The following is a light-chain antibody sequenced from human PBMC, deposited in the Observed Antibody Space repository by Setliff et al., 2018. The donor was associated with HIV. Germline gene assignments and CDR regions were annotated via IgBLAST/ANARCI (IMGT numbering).Light chain of an antibody. V-gene: IGLV2-14*03. Sequence: QSALTQPASVSGSPGQSVTVSCTGASSDVGRYNFVSWYQQHPGKAPKLVIYDVTIRPSGVSNRFSGSKSGNTASLTISGLQAEDEGDYYCYSYTAGTSYVFGGGTKVTVL. J-gene: IGLJ1*01. CDR2: DVT. CDR3: YSYTAGTSYV. CDR1: SSDVGRYNF.